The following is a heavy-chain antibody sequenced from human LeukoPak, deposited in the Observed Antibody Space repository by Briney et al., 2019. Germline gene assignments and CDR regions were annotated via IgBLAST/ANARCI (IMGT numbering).Heavy chain of an antibody. CDR3: ARFDAPPTEGESGFDY. CDR1: GFTFDDYG. D-gene: IGHD3-9*01. Sequence: GGSLRLSCAASGFTFDDYGMSWVRQAPGKGLEWVSGINWNGGSTGYADSVKGRFTISRDNAKNSLYLQMNSLRAEDTAVYYCARFDAPPTEGESGFDYWGQGTLVTVSS. CDR2: INWNGGST. V-gene: IGHV3-20*04. J-gene: IGHJ4*02.